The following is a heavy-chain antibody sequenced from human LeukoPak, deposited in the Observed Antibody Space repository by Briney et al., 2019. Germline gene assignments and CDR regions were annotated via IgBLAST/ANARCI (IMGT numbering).Heavy chain of an antibody. Sequence: PGGSLRLSCAASGFTFSSYAMSWVRQAPGKGLEWVSAISGSGGSTYYADSVKGRFTISRDNSKNTLYLQMNSLRAEDTAVCYCAKEPKRYFDWPDGYFDYWGQGTLVTVSS. V-gene: IGHV3-23*01. CDR2: ISGSGGST. CDR3: AKEPKRYFDWPDGYFDY. D-gene: IGHD3-9*01. CDR1: GFTFSSYA. J-gene: IGHJ4*02.